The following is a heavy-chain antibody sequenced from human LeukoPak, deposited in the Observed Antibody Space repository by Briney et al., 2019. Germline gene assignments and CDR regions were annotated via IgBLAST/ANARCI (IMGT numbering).Heavy chain of an antibody. V-gene: IGHV3-21*01. Sequence: GGSLRLSCAASGFTFSSYGMHWVRQAPGKGLEWVSSISSSSSYIYYADSVKGRFTISRDNAKNSLYLQMNSLRAEDTAVYYCARENWIDAFDIWGQGTMVTVSS. J-gene: IGHJ3*02. D-gene: IGHD1-1*01. CDR2: ISSSSSYI. CDR1: GFTFSSYG. CDR3: ARENWIDAFDI.